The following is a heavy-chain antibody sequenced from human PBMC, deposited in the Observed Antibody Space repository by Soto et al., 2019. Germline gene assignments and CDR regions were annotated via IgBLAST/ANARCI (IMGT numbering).Heavy chain of an antibody. V-gene: IGHV3-7*01. CDR1: GFTFNKYC. CDR2: IKQDGSEK. D-gene: IGHD2-8*01. CDR3: VRVFPLYFDAFDI. J-gene: IGHJ3*02. Sequence: EVQLVESGGGLVQPGGSLRLSCATSGFTFNKYCMSWVRQAPGKGLEWVANIKQDGSEKFYVDSVKGRFTTSRDNADNSLYLQMTSQRAEDTALYYCVRVFPLYFDAFDIWGQGTMVTVSA.